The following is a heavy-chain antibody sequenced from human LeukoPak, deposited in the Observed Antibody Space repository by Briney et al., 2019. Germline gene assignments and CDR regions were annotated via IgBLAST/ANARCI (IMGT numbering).Heavy chain of an antibody. CDR2: IWYDGGNK. J-gene: IGHJ4*02. Sequence: GRSLRLSCAASGFTFSSYGMHWVRQAPGKGLEWVAVIWYDGGNKYYADSVKGRFTISRDNSKNTLYLQMNSLRAEDTAVYYCARDRGEFDWSSRPFDYWGQGTLVTVSS. V-gene: IGHV3-33*01. D-gene: IGHD3-9*01. CDR1: GFTFSSYG. CDR3: ARDRGEFDWSSRPFDY.